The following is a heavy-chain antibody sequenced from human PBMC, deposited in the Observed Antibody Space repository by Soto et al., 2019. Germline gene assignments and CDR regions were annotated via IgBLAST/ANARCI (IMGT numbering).Heavy chain of an antibody. J-gene: IGHJ4*02. CDR2: INPSGGST. V-gene: IGHV1-46*03. D-gene: IGHD4-17*01. Sequence: ASVKVSCKASGYTFTSYYMHWVRQAPGQGLEWMGIINPSGGSTSYAQKFQGRVTMTRDTSTSTVYMELSSLRSEDTAVYYCARETTVTTLGLGFDYWGQGTLVTVSS. CDR1: GYTFTSYY. CDR3: ARETTVTTLGLGFDY.